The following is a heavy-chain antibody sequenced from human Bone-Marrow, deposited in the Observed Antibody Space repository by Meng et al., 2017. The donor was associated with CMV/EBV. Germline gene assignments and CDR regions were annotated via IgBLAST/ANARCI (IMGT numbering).Heavy chain of an antibody. CDR3: ARDRYCSSTSCHNWFDP. CDR2: INSDGSST. Sequence: GGSLRLSCAVSGFTFSSYWMHWVRQAPGKGLVWVSRINSDGSSTSYADSVKGRFAISRDNAKNTLYLQMNSLRAEDTAVHYCARDRYCSSTSCHNWFDPGGQGSLVNVSS. CDR1: GFTFSSYW. V-gene: IGHV3-74*01. D-gene: IGHD2-2*01. J-gene: IGHJ5*02.